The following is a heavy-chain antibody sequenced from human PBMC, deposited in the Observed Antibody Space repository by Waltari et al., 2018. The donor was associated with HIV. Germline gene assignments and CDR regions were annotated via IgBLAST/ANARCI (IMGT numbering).Heavy chain of an antibody. V-gene: IGHV1-18*01. CDR2: VSAYNGNT. Sequence: QVQLVQPGAEVKKPGASVKVSCKASGYTFSSYGISGVRQAPGQGLEWMGWVSAYNGNTNYAQKLQGRVTMTTDTSTSTAYMELRSLRSDDTAVYYCARINCTSVSCYASLDYWGQGTLVTVSS. D-gene: IGHD2-2*01. J-gene: IGHJ4*02. CDR1: GYTFSSYG. CDR3: ARINCTSVSCYASLDY.